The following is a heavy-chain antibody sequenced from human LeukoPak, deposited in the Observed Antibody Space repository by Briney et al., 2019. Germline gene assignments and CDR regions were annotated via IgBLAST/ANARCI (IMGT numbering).Heavy chain of an antibody. Sequence: PGGFLRLSCAASGFTFSSYSMNWVRQAPGKGLEWVASITSPVGHIYYADSLKGRITISRDNAKSSLYLQMNSLRAEDAAVYYCATDGQSSGWYGFDYWGHGTLVTVSS. V-gene: IGHV3-21*01. CDR3: ATDGQSSGWYGFDY. CDR1: GFTFSSYS. J-gene: IGHJ4*01. D-gene: IGHD6-19*01. CDR2: ITSPVGHI.